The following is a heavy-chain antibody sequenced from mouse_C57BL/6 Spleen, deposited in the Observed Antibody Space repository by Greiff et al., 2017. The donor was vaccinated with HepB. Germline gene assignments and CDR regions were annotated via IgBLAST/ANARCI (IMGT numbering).Heavy chain of an antibody. Sequence: EVQGVESGGGLVKPGGSLKLSCAASGFTFSSYAMSWVRQTPEKRLEWVATISDGGSYTYYPDNVKGRFTISRDNAKNNLYLQMSHLKSEDTAMYYCARDGYYGLYAMDYWGQGTSVTVSS. J-gene: IGHJ4*01. V-gene: IGHV5-4*01. CDR3: ARDGYYGLYAMDY. D-gene: IGHD2-3*01. CDR1: GFTFSSYA. CDR2: ISDGGSYT.